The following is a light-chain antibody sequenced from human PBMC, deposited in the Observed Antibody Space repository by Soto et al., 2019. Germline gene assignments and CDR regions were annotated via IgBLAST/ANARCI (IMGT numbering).Light chain of an antibody. J-gene: IGKJ1*01. CDR2: GAS. CDR3: QQYGSSPT. V-gene: IGKV3-20*01. CDR1: QSVSRSY. Sequence: ETGLTQSPGTMSLSPGERDTLSCRASQSVSRSYLAWYQQKPGQAPRLLIYGASSRATGIPDRFSGSGSGTDFTLTISRLEPEDFAVYYCQQYGSSPTFGQGTKVEIK.